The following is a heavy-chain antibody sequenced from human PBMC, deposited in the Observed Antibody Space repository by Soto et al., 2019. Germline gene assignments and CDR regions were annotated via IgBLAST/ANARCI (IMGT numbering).Heavy chain of an antibody. CDR3: ARGGGSYDSSGYPKNNWFNP. Sequence: QVQLVQSGAEVKKPGSSVKVSCKASGGTFSRYSITWVRQAPGQGLEWMGGIIPIFGAANYAQKFQGRVTITADESTTTAYMELSSLRSEDTAMYYCARGGGSYDSSGYPKNNWFNPWGQGTLVTVSS. D-gene: IGHD3-22*01. J-gene: IGHJ5*02. CDR2: IIPIFGAA. V-gene: IGHV1-69*12. CDR1: GGTFSRYS.